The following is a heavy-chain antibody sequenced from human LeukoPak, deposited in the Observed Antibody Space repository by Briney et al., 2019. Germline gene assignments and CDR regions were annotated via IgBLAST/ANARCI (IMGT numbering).Heavy chain of an antibody. CDR2: IYYSGST. Sequence: SETLSLTCTVSGGSISSSSYYWGWIRQPPGKGLEWIGYIYYSGSTNYNPSLKSRVTISVDTSKNQFSLKLSSVTAADTAVYYCARGSGSFGYWGQGTLVTVSS. CDR3: ARGSGSFGY. D-gene: IGHD3-10*01. J-gene: IGHJ4*02. CDR1: GGSISSSSYY. V-gene: IGHV4-61*05.